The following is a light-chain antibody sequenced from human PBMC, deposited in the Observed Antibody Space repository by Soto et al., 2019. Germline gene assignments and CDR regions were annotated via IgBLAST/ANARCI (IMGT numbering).Light chain of an antibody. CDR1: QSVLYSSNNKNY. J-gene: IGKJ1*01. CDR3: QQYNSYWT. V-gene: IGKV4-1*01. Sequence: DIVMTESPDSLAVSLGERATINCKSGQSVLYSSNNKNYLAWYQQNPGKAPKLLIYDASSLESGVPSRFSGSGSGTEFPLTISSLQPDDFATYYCQQYNSYWTFGQGTK. CDR2: DAS.